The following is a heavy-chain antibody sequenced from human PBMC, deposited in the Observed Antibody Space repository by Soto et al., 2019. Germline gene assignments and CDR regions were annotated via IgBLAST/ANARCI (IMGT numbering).Heavy chain of an antibody. CDR3: ARAPKVSGSAQTRPDF. CDR1: SGSLSGYY. D-gene: IGHD6-6*01. J-gene: IGHJ4*02. V-gene: IGHV4-34*01. CDR2: ISPSGTT. Sequence: SETLSLTCSLYSGSLSGYYWSWIRQPPGKGLEWIGEISPSGTTNYSPSLKSRVSISVDTSKNQFSLNLTSLTAADTAVYYCARAPKVSGSAQTRPDFWGQGSLVTVSS.